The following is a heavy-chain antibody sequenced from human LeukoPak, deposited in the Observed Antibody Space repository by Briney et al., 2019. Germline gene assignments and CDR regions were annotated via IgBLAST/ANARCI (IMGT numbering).Heavy chain of an antibody. CDR3: ARTPTLRTYYYYMGV. CDR2: IYYSGST. V-gene: IGHV4-39*01. D-gene: IGHD2-15*01. CDR1: GGSISSSSYY. J-gene: IGHJ6*03. Sequence: SETLSLTCTVSGGSISSSSYYWGWIRQPPGKGLEWIGSIYYSGSTYYNPSLKSRVTISVDTSKNQFSLKLSSVTAADTAVYYCARTPTLRTYYYYMGVWGKGTTVTVSS.